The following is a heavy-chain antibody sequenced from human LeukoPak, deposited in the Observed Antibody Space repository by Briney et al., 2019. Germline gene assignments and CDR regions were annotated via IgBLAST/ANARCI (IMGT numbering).Heavy chain of an antibody. CDR1: AFTFNNYW. CDR3: ARDGDGRGEDFDY. J-gene: IGHJ4*02. V-gene: IGHV3-74*01. D-gene: IGHD4-17*01. Sequence: GGSLRLSCVASAFTFNNYWMHWVRQAPGKGLVWVSRIKGDGSSTNYADSVRGRFTISRDNAKNFLYLQMNSLRVEDTALYYCARDGDGRGEDFDYWGQGILVTVSS. CDR2: IKGDGSST.